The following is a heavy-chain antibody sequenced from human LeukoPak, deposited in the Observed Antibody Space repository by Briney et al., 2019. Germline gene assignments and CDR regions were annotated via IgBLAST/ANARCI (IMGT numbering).Heavy chain of an antibody. CDR2: IYYSGST. D-gene: IGHD2-15*01. V-gene: IGHV4-59*01. Sequence: SETLSLTCTVSGGSTSSYYWSWIRQPPGKGLEWIGYIYYSGSTNYNPSLKSRVTISVDTSKNQFSLKLSSVTAADTAVYYCARGKFYCSGGSCYRNAFDIWGQGTMVTVSS. CDR1: GGSTSSYY. J-gene: IGHJ3*02. CDR3: ARGKFYCSGGSCYRNAFDI.